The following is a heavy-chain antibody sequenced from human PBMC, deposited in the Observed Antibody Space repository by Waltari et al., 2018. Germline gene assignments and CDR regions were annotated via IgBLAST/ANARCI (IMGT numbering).Heavy chain of an antibody. J-gene: IGHJ4*02. Sequence: EVQLVEYGGGMVKPGGSMRISSADSGFTYSNDWMTWVRQSPGKGLEWVANIKQDGSAKYYVDSVKGRFTISRDNARNSLFLQMDSLRAEDTAVYYCARLAVWVAQEDFWGQGTLVTVSS. D-gene: IGHD1-26*01. CDR2: IKQDGSAK. V-gene: IGHV3-7*01. CDR3: ARLAVWVAQEDF. CDR1: GFTYSNDW.